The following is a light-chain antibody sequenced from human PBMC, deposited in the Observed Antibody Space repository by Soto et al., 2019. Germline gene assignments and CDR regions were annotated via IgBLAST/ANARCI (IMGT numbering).Light chain of an antibody. Sequence: DIVMTQAPESLAVSLGERATIICQSSQRVLYSPNNKNYLAWYQQTPGQPPKVXIYWASTRESGVPDRFSGSGSETDFTLTISSLKAEDVEVYYCQQYYSTPLTFGGGTKVDIK. CDR1: QRVLYSPNNKNY. V-gene: IGKV4-1*01. CDR3: QQYYSTPLT. J-gene: IGKJ4*01. CDR2: WAS.